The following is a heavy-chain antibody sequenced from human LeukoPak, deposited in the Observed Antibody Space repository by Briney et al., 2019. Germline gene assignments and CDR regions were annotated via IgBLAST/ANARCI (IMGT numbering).Heavy chain of an antibody. D-gene: IGHD3-10*02. Sequence: PGGSLRLSCAASGFTFSSYEMNWVRHAPGKGLEWVSYISRSASTIYYADSVKGRFTISRDNAKNSLYLQMNSLRAEDTAVYYCAELGITMIGGVWGKGTTVTISS. V-gene: IGHV3-48*03. CDR2: ISRSASTI. CDR3: AELGITMIGGV. J-gene: IGHJ6*04. CDR1: GFTFSSYE.